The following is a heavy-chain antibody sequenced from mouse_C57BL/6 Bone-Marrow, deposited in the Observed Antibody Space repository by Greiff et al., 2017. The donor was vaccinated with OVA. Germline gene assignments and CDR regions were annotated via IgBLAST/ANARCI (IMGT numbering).Heavy chain of an antibody. V-gene: IGHV14-4*01. CDR1: GFNIKDDY. CDR3: TTWDDRDY. CDR2: IDPENGDT. J-gene: IGHJ2*01. Sequence: EVQLQQSGAELVRPGASVKLSCTASGFNIKDDYMHWVKQRPEQGLEWIGWIDPENGDTAYASKFQGKATITADTSSNTAYLQLSSLTSDDTAVYYCTTWDDRDYWGQGTTLTVSS. D-gene: IGHD4-1*01.